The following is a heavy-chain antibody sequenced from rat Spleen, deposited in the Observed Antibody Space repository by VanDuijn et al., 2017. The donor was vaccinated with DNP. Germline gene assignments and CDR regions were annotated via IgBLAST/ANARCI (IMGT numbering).Heavy chain of an antibody. J-gene: IGHJ2*01. V-gene: IGHV5-25*01. D-gene: IGHD3-8*01. CDR1: GFTFSNYY. CDR2: ISTGGGNT. CDR3: TSNPHFRTAAPFDY. Sequence: EVLLVESDGGLVQPGRSMKLSCAASGFTFSNYYMAWVRQAPTKGLEWVASISTGGGNTYYRDSVKGRFSLSRDNAQSTLYLQVNSLRSEDTATYYCTSNPHFRTAAPFDYWGQGVMVTVSS.